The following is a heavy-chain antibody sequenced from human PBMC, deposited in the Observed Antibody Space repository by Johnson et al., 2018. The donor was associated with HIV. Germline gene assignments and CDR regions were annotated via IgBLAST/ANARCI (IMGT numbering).Heavy chain of an antibody. CDR3: ARGLKGAFDI. CDR2: ISYHGSDT. CDR1: GFDFNTHN. J-gene: IGHJ3*02. Sequence: QVQLVESGGGVVQPGRSLRLSCAAFGFDFNTHNIHWVRQAPGKGLEWVTLISYHGSDTYYADSGQGRFTISRDNSRNMVYLEMNSLRTEDTAVYYCARGLKGAFDIWGQGTRVTVSA. V-gene: IGHV3-30*04.